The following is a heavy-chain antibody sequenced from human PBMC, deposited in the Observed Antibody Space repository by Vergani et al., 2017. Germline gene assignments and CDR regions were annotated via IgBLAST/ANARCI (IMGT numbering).Heavy chain of an antibody. J-gene: IGHJ6*02. Sequence: QVQLVQSGAEVKKPGASVKVSCKASGYTFTGYYMHWVRQAPGQGLEWMGWINPNSGGTNYAQKFQGWVTMTRDTSISTAYMELRSLRSDDTAVYYCARVGPGRPTGDHYYYYGMDVWGQGTTVTVSS. CDR1: GYTFTGYY. CDR3: ARVGPGRPTGDHYYYYGMDV. D-gene: IGHD7-27*01. V-gene: IGHV1-2*04. CDR2: INPNSGGT.